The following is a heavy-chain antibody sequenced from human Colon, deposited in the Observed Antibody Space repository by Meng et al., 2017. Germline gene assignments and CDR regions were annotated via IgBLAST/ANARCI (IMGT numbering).Heavy chain of an antibody. CDR3: ARDTLYGTDY. V-gene: IGHV4-31*03. CDR2: MSDSGTT. D-gene: IGHD4-17*01. J-gene: IGHJ4*02. Sequence: QVHLHESGPGLVRPSDDLSLGCTVSGGSIKSGGYYWSWVRQHPGKGLEYIGFMSDSGTTDYNPSLRSRVSISEIGSSKNQFSLTLRSVTAADTATYFCARDTLYGTDYWGQGVLVTVSS. CDR1: GGSIKSGGYY.